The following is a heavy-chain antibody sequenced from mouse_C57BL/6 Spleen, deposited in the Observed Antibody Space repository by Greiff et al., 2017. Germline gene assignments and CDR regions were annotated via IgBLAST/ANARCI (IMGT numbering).Heavy chain of an antibody. Sequence: VQLKESGTVLARPGASVKMSCKISGYTFTSYCMHWVKQRPGQGLEWIGAMYPGNRDTSYNQKIKGKAKLPAVTSARTAYMELRSLTNEGSAVYYCTRGGGYRHPFRYWGYGDTRPVS. CDR1: GYTFTSYC. J-gene: IGHJ2*01. V-gene: IGHV1-5*01. D-gene: IGHD1-3*01. CDR3: TRGGGYRHPFRY. CDR2: MYPGNRDT.